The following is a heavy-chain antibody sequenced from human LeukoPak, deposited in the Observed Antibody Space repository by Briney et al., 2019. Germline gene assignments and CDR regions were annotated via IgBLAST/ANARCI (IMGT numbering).Heavy chain of an antibody. Sequence: ASVKVSCKASGYTFTSYGISWVRQAPGQGLEWMGWISAYNGNTNYAQKLQGRVTMTTDTSTSTAYMELRSLRSDDTAVYYCARSSIVVVPAATNWFDPWGQGTLVTIS. CDR3: ARSSIVVVPAATNWFDP. V-gene: IGHV1-18*01. D-gene: IGHD2-2*01. CDR2: ISAYNGNT. CDR1: GYTFTSYG. J-gene: IGHJ5*02.